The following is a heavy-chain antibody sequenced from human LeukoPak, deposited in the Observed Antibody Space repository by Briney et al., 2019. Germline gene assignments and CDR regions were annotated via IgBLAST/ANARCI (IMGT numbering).Heavy chain of an antibody. CDR3: ARVQGHPPNGLDV. CDR2: INSDGSWT. CDR1: GNYW. J-gene: IGHJ3*01. Sequence: PGGSLRLSCAASGNYWRHWVRQAPRKGLVWVSHINSDGSWTSYADSVKGRFTISKDNAKNTVYLQMNSLRAEDTAVYYCARVQGHPPNGLDVWGQGTMVTVSS. V-gene: IGHV3-74*01. D-gene: IGHD2-8*01.